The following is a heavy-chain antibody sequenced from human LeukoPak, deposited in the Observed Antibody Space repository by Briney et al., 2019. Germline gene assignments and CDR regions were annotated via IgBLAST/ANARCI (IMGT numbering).Heavy chain of an antibody. CDR1: GYTFTSYG. CDR3: ARGLGYCSGGSCEIYYYYGMDV. V-gene: IGHV1-18*01. CDR2: ISANNGNT. D-gene: IGHD2-15*01. Sequence: ASVKVSCKASGYTFTSYGISWVRQAPGQGLEWMGWISANNGNTNYAQKLQGRVTMTTDTSTSTAYMELRSLRSDDTAVYYCARGLGYCSGGSCEIYYYYGMDVWGQGTTVTVSS. J-gene: IGHJ6*02.